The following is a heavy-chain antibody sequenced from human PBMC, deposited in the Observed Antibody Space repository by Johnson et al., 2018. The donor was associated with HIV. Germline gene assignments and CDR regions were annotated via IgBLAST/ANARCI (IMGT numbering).Heavy chain of an antibody. D-gene: IGHD6-19*01. Sequence: VQLVESGGGLVKPGGSLRLSCAASGFTFDHYPMHWVRQVPGKGLEWVANIKQDGSEKYYVDSVKGRFTISRDNAKNSLYLQMNSLRAEDTAVYFCAKVFKVRVAGAFDIWGQGTMVTVSS. CDR2: IKQDGSEK. V-gene: IGHV3-7*01. CDR1: GFTFDHYP. J-gene: IGHJ3*02. CDR3: AKVFKVRVAGAFDI.